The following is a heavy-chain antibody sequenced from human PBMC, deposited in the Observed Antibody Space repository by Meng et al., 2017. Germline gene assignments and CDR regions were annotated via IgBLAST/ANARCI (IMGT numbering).Heavy chain of an antibody. CDR3: TWDDKAVSDY. V-gene: IGHV3-15*01. J-gene: IGHJ4*02. CDR1: GFYFNNAW. Sequence: VEFGGELVKPGGSLRRSCAASGFYFNNAWMSWVRLVPGKGLEWVGRIKSNTDGGTAEYAAPVTGRFTISRDDSKSTLYLQMSGLRIDDTGVYYCTWDDKAVSDYWGQGTLVTVSS. CDR2: IKSNTDGGTA. D-gene: IGHD1-26*01.